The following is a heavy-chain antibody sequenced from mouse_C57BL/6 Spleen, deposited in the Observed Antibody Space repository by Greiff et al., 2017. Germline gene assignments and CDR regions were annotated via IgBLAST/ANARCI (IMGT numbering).Heavy chain of an antibody. CDR2: ISYDGSN. V-gene: IGHV3-6*01. CDR1: GYSITSGYY. D-gene: IGHD1-1*01. Sequence: EVQLQESGPGLVKPSQSLSLTCSVTGYSITSGYYWNWIRQFPGNKLEWMGYISYDGSNNYNPSLKNRISITRDTSKNQFFLKLNSVTTEDTATYYCARDYYYGSSYVKDGYFDVWGTGTTVTVSS. CDR3: ARDYYYGSSYVKDGYFDV. J-gene: IGHJ1*03.